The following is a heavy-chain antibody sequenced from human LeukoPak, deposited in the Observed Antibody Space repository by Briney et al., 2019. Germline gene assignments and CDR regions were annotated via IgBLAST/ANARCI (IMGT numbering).Heavy chain of an antibody. Sequence: ASVTVSCKASGYTFTGYYMHWVRQAPGQGLEWMGWINPNSGGTNYAQKFQGRVTMTRDTSISTAYMELSRLRSDDTAVYYCARSGYGSGSYYYLWGQGTLVTVSS. V-gene: IGHV1-2*02. J-gene: IGHJ4*02. CDR3: ARSGYGSGSYYYL. CDR2: INPNSGGT. D-gene: IGHD3-10*01. CDR1: GYTFTGYY.